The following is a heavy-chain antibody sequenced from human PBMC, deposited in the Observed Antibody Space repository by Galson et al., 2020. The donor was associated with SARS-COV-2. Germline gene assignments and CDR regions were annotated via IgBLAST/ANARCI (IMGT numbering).Heavy chain of an antibody. V-gene: IGHV3-13*01. CDR1: GFTFSSYD. CDR2: IGTAGDT. D-gene: IGHD3-3*01. Sequence: GGSLRLSCAASGFTFSSYDMHWVRQATGKGLEWVSAIGTAGDTYYPGSVKGRFTISRENAKNSLYLQMNSLRAEDTAVYYCAKTPDDFWSGYFDYWGQGTLVTVSS. CDR3: AKTPDDFWSGYFDY. J-gene: IGHJ4*02.